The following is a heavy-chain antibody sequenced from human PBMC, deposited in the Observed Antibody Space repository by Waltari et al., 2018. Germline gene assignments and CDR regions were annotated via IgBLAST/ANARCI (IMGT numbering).Heavy chain of an antibody. D-gene: IGHD2-15*01. J-gene: IGHJ6*02. CDR3: ARDWRLGCSGGSCYRIPAYGMDV. CDR2: INPSGGST. V-gene: IGHV1-46*01. CDR1: GYTFTSYY. Sequence: QVQLVQSGAEVKKPGASVKVSCKASGYTFTSYYMHWVRQAPGQGLEWMGIINPSGGSTSYAQKCQGRVTMTRDTSTSTVYMELSSLRSEDTAVYYCARDWRLGCSGGSCYRIPAYGMDVWGQGTTVTVSS.